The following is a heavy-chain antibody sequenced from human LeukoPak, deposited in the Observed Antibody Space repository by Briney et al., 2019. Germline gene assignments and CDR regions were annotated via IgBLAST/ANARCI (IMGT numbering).Heavy chain of an antibody. CDR1: GGTFSSYA. V-gene: IGHV1-69*01. CDR2: IIPIFGTA. D-gene: IGHD2-15*01. Sequence: GASVKVSCKASGGTFSSYAISWVRQAPGQGLEWMGGIIPIFGTANYAQKFQGRVTITADESTSTAYMELSSLRSEDTAVYYCARSCSGGSCYSRYYFDYWGQGTLVTVSS. J-gene: IGHJ4*02. CDR3: ARSCSGGSCYSRYYFDY.